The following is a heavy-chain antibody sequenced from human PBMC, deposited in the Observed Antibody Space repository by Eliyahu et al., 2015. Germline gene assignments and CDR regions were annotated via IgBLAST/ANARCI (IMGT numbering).Heavy chain of an antibody. CDR3: AKDLTAFSLDHGGFDI. Sequence: EVQLVESGGGLVQPGRSLXLXCXTSGVIFGDYAMHWVRQAPGKGLEWVSNINWNSGAIHYADSVKGRFTISRDNAKSSLYLQMNNLRPEDTALYYCAKDLTAFSLDHGGFDIWGQGTMVTVSS. J-gene: IGHJ3*02. CDR2: INWNSGAI. D-gene: IGHD4-23*01. CDR1: GVIFGDYA. V-gene: IGHV3-9*01.